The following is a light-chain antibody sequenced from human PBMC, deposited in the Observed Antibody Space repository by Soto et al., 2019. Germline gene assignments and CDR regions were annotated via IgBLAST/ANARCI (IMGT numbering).Light chain of an antibody. CDR3: QSYDSRLSDGV. CDR1: SSNIGAHYD. V-gene: IGLV1-40*01. J-gene: IGLJ3*02. CDR2: GNR. Sequence: QSVLTQPPSASGAPGQRVTISCTGSSSNIGAHYDVHWYQQFPGTAPKLLIYGNRNPPSGVPDRFSGSKSGASASLAISGLQAEDEADYYCQSYDSRLSDGVFGGGTKLTVL.